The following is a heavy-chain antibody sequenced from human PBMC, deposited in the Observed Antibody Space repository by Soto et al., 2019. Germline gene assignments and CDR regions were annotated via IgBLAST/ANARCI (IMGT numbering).Heavy chain of an antibody. D-gene: IGHD3-22*01. Sequence: QVQLVQSGAEVKKPRASVKVSCKASGYTFTSYGISWVRQAPGQGLEWMGWISAYNGNTNYAQKLQGRVTMTTDTSTSTAYMELRSLRSDDTAVYYCARDRGAYYDSDGLGFDPWGQGTLVTVSS. CDR3: ARDRGAYYDSDGLGFDP. CDR1: GYTFTSYG. J-gene: IGHJ5*02. CDR2: ISAYNGNT. V-gene: IGHV1-18*04.